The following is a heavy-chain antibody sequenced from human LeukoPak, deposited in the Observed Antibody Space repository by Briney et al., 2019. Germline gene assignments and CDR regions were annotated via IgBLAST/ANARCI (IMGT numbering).Heavy chain of an antibody. CDR2: ISSSSSYI. V-gene: IGHV3-21*01. J-gene: IGHJ4*02. CDR3: ARASIAAAGVDY. Sequence: GGSLRLSCAASGFTFSSYSMNCVRQAPGKGLEWVSSISSSSSYIYYADSVKGRFTISRDNAKNSLYLQMNSLRAEDTAVYYCARASIAAAGVDYWGQGTLVTVSS. D-gene: IGHD6-13*01. CDR1: GFTFSSYS.